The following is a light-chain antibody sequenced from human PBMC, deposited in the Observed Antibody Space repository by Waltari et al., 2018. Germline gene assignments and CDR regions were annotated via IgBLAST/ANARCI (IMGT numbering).Light chain of an antibody. V-gene: IGKV1-39*01. J-gene: IGKJ1*01. Sequence: DIQMTQSPSSLSASVGARVTITCRASQSISSHLNWYQQKPGKAPKFLIYAASSVQSGDPSRFSGSGSGADFTLTISSLQPEDFATYYCQQAYSTPWTFGQGTKVEIK. CDR3: QQAYSTPWT. CDR2: AAS. CDR1: QSISSH.